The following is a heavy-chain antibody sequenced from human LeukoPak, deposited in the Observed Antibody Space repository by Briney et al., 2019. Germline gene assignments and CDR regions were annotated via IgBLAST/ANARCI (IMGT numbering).Heavy chain of an antibody. CDR1: GYTFTSSD. Sequence: ASVKVSCKASGYTFTSSDINWVRQATGQGLEWMGWMNPNSGNTGYAQKFQGRVTMTRNTSISTAYMELSSLRSEDTAVYYCARSDRIAAAGMFYYYGMDVWGQGTTATVSS. D-gene: IGHD6-13*01. V-gene: IGHV1-8*01. CDR2: MNPNSGNT. J-gene: IGHJ6*02. CDR3: ARSDRIAAAGMFYYYGMDV.